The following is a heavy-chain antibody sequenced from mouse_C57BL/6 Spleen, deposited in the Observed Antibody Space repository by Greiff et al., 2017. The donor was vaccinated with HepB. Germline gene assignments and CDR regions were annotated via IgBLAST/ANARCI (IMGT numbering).Heavy chain of an antibody. V-gene: IGHV1-82*01. J-gene: IGHJ3*01. CDR3: SRRGSYGIYGFAY. CDR2: INPGDGGT. D-gene: IGHD2-1*01. CDR1: GYAFSSSW. Sequence: VQLQQSGPELVKPGASVKISCKASGYAFSSSWMNWVKQRPGKGLEWIGRINPGDGGTSYNGKFKGKATLTVDKSSSTAYMQLSSRTSEASAVYFCSRRGSYGIYGFAYWGQGTLVTVSA.